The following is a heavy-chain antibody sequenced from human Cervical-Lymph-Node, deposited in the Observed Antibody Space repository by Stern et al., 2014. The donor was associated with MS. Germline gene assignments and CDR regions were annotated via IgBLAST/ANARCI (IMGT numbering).Heavy chain of an antibody. CDR1: GFNFGDYA. CDR3: VKDTGSSGWAIDS. D-gene: IGHD6-19*01. Sequence: EVQLVESGGGLIQPGRSQRLSCIASGFNFGDYAIHWVRQRPGKGLEWVSTISWDSRKRGYADSVKGRFSISRDNAENSLYLQMNSLRPEDTAFYYCVKDTGSSGWAIDSWGQGTLVTVSS. J-gene: IGHJ4*02. CDR2: ISWDSRKR. V-gene: IGHV3-9*01.